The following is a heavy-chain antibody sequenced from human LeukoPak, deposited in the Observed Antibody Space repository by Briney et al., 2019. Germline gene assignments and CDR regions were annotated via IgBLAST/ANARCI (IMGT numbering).Heavy chain of an antibody. J-gene: IGHJ6*02. D-gene: IGHD1-26*01. CDR3: EKHLMPGAPVYYYYYAMDV. Sequence: GSLRLSCAASGFTFSSYAKSWVRQAPGKGLEWVSAINDNGDSSFFGDSVKGRFTISRDNSRNTVYLQMNSLRDEDTDVYYCEKHLMPGAPVYYYYYAMDVWGQGTTVTVSS. CDR1: GFTFSSYA. CDR2: INDNGDSS. V-gene: IGHV3-23*01.